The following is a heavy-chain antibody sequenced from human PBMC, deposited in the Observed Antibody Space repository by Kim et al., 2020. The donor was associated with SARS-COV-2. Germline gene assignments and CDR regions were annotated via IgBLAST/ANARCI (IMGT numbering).Heavy chain of an antibody. D-gene: IGHD3-22*01. J-gene: IGHJ3*02. CDR2: IWYDGSNK. Sequence: GGSLRLSCAASGFTFSSYGMHWVRQAPGKGLEWVAVIWYDGSNKYYADSVKGRFTISRDNSKNTLYLQMNSLRAEDTAVYYCARDDLPYYYDSSGYYLAFDIWGQGTMVTVSS. V-gene: IGHV3-33*08. CDR3: ARDDLPYYYDSSGYYLAFDI. CDR1: GFTFSSYG.